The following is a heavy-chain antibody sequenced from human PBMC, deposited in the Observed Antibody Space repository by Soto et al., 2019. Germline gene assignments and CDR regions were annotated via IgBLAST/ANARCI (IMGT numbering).Heavy chain of an antibody. V-gene: IGHV4-61*08. Sequence: KTSETLSLTSTVSADSASRGDYYWIWIRQPPGNGLEWVGHIDFSGMTTYIPSLESRATISLDTSKNQFSLGLTSVTAADTAVYYCARSPPFXFLEWLSPHYYYYGMDVWGQATTVTVSS. CDR1: ADSASRGDYY. D-gene: IGHD3-3*01. CDR2: IDFSGMT. CDR3: ARSPPFXFLEWLSPHYYYYGMDV. J-gene: IGHJ6*02.